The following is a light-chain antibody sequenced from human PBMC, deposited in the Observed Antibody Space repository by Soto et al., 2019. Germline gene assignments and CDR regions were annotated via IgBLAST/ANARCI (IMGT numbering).Light chain of an antibody. CDR1: QSVTIY. Sequence: DIQMTQSPSTLSASLGDRVTITCRASQSVTIYLAWYQQRPGKAPKLLVHRESILESGVPSRFSGSGSGTEFTLTISSLQPEDFATYYCQQYNSPWTFGQGTKVDIK. J-gene: IGKJ1*01. V-gene: IGKV1-5*03. CDR3: QQYNSPWT. CDR2: RES.